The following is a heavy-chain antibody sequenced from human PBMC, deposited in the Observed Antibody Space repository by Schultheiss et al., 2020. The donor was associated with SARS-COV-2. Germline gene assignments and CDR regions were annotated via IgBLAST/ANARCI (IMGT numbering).Heavy chain of an antibody. CDR2: INAGNGNT. CDR3: ARDISGSDY. J-gene: IGHJ4*02. V-gene: IGHV1/OR15-3*02. Sequence: ASVKVSCKASGYTFTDYYMHWVRQAPGQGLEWMGWINAGNGNTKYSQKFQGRVTITADESTSTAYMELSSLRSEDTAVYYCARDISGSDYWGQGTLVTVSS. CDR1: GYTFTDYY.